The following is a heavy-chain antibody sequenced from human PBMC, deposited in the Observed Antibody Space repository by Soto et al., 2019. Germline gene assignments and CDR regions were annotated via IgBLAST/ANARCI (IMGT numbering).Heavy chain of an antibody. J-gene: IGHJ4*02. Sequence: GGSLRLSCAASGFTFSSYAMSWVRQAPGKGLEWVSAISGSGGSTYYADSVKGRFTISRDNSKNTLYLQMNSLRAEDTAVYYRARTHYDILTGYYNRPIDYWGQGTLVTVSS. V-gene: IGHV3-23*01. D-gene: IGHD3-9*01. CDR3: ARTHYDILTGYYNRPIDY. CDR1: GFTFSSYA. CDR2: ISGSGGST.